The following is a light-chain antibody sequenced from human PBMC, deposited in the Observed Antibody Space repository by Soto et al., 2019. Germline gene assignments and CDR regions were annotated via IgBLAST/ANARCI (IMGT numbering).Light chain of an antibody. CDR3: QQYSSLPHT. CDR2: GVS. CDR1: QSVTNNY. V-gene: IGKV3-20*01. J-gene: IGKJ2*01. Sequence: ESVLTQSPGTLSLSPGERATLSCRATQSVTNNYFAWYQQKPGQSPRLLIYGVSSRATDIPDRFSGSGSGTDFTLTISRLEPEDFVMYFCQQYSSLPHTFRQGTKLEVK.